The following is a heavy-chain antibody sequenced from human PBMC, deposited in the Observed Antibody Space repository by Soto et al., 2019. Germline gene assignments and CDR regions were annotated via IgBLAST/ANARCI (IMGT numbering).Heavy chain of an antibody. Sequence: PSETLSLTCTVSGGSISSSSYYWGWIRQPPGKGLEWIGSIYYSGSTYYNPSLKSRVTISVDTSKNQFSLKLSSVTAADTAVYYCAKLGVPAAMPTVYYYYYYYMDVWGKGTTVTVSS. J-gene: IGHJ6*03. V-gene: IGHV4-39*01. CDR3: AKLGVPAAMPTVYYYYYYYMDV. CDR2: IYYSGST. D-gene: IGHD2-2*01. CDR1: GGSISSSSYY.